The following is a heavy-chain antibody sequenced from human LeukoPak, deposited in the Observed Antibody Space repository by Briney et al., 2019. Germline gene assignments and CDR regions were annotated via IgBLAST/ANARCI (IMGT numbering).Heavy chain of an antibody. J-gene: IGHJ4*02. CDR2: ISGSGGST. Sequence: PGGSLRLSCAASGFTFSSYAMSWVRQAPGKGLEWVSAISGSGGSTYYADSVKGRFTISRDNSKNTLYLQMNSLRAEDTAVYCWAKDPIQPGQLVQWGQGTLVTVSS. D-gene: IGHD6-13*01. V-gene: IGHV3-23*01. CDR1: GFTFSSYA. CDR3: AKDPIQPGQLVQ.